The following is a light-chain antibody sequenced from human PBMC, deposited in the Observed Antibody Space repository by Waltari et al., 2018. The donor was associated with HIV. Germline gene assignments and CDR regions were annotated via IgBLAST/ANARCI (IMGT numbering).Light chain of an antibody. CDR3: QQYGSSPLT. V-gene: IGKV3-20*01. CDR1: QSVTSSF. J-gene: IGKJ4*01. Sequence: EIVLPQSPGTLSLSPGERATLPCRASQSVTSSFLSWYQQKPGQAPRLLIYGASSRATGIPDRFSGGGSGTDFTLTISRLEPEDFAVYYCQQYGSSPLTFGGGTKVDIK. CDR2: GAS.